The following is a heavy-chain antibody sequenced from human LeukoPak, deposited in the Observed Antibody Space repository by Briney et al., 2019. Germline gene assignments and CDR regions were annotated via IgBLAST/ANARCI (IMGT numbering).Heavy chain of an antibody. Sequence: PSETLSLTCAVSGYSISSGYYWGWIRQTPGKGLEWIGSINHSGTTYYNPSLNSRATISVDTMKNQIFLRLRSVTAADRAVYYCARDRTPKTYYYDSRGYYFDFWGQGVLVTVFS. CDR2: INHSGTT. D-gene: IGHD3-22*01. CDR1: GYSISSGYY. CDR3: ARDRTPKTYYYDSRGYYFDF. J-gene: IGHJ4*01. V-gene: IGHV4-38-2*02.